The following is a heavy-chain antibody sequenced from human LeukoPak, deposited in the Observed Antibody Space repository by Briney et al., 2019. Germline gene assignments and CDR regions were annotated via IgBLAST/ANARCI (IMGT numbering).Heavy chain of an antibody. Sequence: AGGSLRLSCAASGFTFSNYWMSWVRQAPGKGLECVANIKQDGSDEYYVDSVKGRFTISRDNAKNSLYLQMNSLRAEDTAVYYCAVGKRALYGSNWFDPWGQGILVTVSS. V-gene: IGHV3-7*02. CDR1: GFTFSNYW. J-gene: IGHJ5*02. CDR2: IKQDGSDE. CDR3: AVGKRALYGSNWFDP. D-gene: IGHD3-10*01.